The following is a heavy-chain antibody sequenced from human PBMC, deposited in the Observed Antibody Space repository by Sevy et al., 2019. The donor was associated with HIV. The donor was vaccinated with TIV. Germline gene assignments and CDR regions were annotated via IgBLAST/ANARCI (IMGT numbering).Heavy chain of an antibody. CDR3: ARRGAFDFDTSGFLSP. D-gene: IGHD3-22*01. J-gene: IGHJ5*02. Sequence: ASLKVSCKASGYTFTSFGISWVRQAPGQGLEWVGWISVYNGKINYAQNFQGRVTMTTDTSTRTAYMELKSLRSDDTAVYYCARRGAFDFDTSGFLSPWGQGTLVTVSS. V-gene: IGHV1-18*01. CDR2: ISVYNGKI. CDR1: GYTFTSFG.